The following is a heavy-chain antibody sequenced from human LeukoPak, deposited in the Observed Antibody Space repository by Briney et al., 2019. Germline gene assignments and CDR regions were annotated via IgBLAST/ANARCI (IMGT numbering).Heavy chain of an antibody. D-gene: IGHD3-22*01. Sequence: GASVKVSCKASGYTFTSYGISWVRQAPGQGLEWMGWINPNSGGTNYAQKFQGRVTMTRDTSISTAYMELSRLRSDDTAVYYCARDRDYYDSSGYYPLDYWGQGSLVTVSS. CDR3: ARDRDYYDSSGYYPLDY. CDR2: INPNSGGT. V-gene: IGHV1-2*02. CDR1: GYTFTSYG. J-gene: IGHJ4*02.